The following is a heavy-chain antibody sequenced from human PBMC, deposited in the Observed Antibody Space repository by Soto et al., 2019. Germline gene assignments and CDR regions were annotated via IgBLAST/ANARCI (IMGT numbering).Heavy chain of an antibody. Sequence: QVQLQESGPGLVKPSQTLSLTCTVSGGSIRSGLYYWSWIRQHPGKGLEWVWSICYSGSTYYNPSLESRVTISVDTSKNQFSLKLISVTAADTAVYYCARGAGLCSGGSCYCADYYYYGMDVWGQGTTVTVSS. CDR2: ICYSGST. V-gene: IGHV4-31*03. J-gene: IGHJ6*02. CDR3: ARGAGLCSGGSCYCADYYYYGMDV. CDR1: GGSIRSGLYY. D-gene: IGHD2-15*01.